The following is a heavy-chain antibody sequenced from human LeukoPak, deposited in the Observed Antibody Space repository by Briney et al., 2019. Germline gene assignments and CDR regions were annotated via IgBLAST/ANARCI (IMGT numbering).Heavy chain of an antibody. CDR3: ASVRLWYEASDAFDI. D-gene: IGHD5-18*01. J-gene: IGHJ3*02. CDR2: ISYDGSNK. CDR1: GFTFSSYA. Sequence: GRSLRLSCAASGFTFSSYAMHWVRQAPGKGLEWVAVISYDGSNKYYADSVKGRFTISRDNSKNTLYLQMNSLRAEDTAVYYCASVRLWYEASDAFDIRGQGTMVTVSS. V-gene: IGHV3-30-3*01.